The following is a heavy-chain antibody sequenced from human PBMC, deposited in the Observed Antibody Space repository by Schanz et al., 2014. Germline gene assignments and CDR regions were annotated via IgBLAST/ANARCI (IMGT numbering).Heavy chain of an antibody. CDR3: AKERIAAAWTFDY. J-gene: IGHJ4*02. CDR2: ISSSGGHI. V-gene: IGHV3-21*02. Sequence: EVQVVESGGGLVRPGGSLRLSCSGFTVSAYSANWVRQAPGKGLEWVSSISSSGGHIYYADSVKGRFTITRDNSKNTLYLQMNSLRAEDTAVYYCAKERIAAAWTFDYWGQGTLVTVSS. D-gene: IGHD6-13*01. CDR1: GFTVSAYS.